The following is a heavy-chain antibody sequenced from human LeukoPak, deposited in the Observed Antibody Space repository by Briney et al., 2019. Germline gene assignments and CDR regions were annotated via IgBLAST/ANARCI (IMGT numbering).Heavy chain of an antibody. D-gene: IGHD5-24*01. Sequence: SETLSLTCTVSGGSISSTSFYWGWIRQPPGKGLEWIGTIYYSGSTYYNPSLKSRVTISVDTSKNQFSLKLSSVTAADTAVYYCARVPRDGYNWTYFDYWGQGTLVTVSS. CDR1: GGSISSTSFY. CDR3: ARVPRDGYNWTYFDY. J-gene: IGHJ4*02. CDR2: IYYSGST. V-gene: IGHV4-39*07.